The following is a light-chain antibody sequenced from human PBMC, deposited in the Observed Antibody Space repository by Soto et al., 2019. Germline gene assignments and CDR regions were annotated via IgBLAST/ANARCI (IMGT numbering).Light chain of an antibody. V-gene: IGKV1-27*01. CDR2: AAS. J-gene: IGKJ1*01. Sequence: DVPMTQSPSSLSASVGDRVTITSRATQGISNYLAWYQQKPGKVPKLLIYAASTLQSGVPSRFSGSGSGTDFTLTISSLQPEDVATYYCQKYDSALGTFGQGTKVEIK. CDR1: QGISNY. CDR3: QKYDSALGT.